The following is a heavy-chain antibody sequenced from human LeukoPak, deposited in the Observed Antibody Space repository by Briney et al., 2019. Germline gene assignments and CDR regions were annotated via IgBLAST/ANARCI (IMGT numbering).Heavy chain of an antibody. CDR1: GNYW. V-gene: IGHV3-74*01. D-gene: IGHD6-19*01. Sequence: SGGSLRLSCAASGNYWMHWVRQAPGKGLVWVSHINGDGGWTTYADSVKGRFTISKDNSKNTLYLQMNSLRAEGTAVYYCARDVSEVAGFAFDIWGQGTMVTVSS. CDR2: INGDGGWT. CDR3: ARDVSEVAGFAFDI. J-gene: IGHJ3*02.